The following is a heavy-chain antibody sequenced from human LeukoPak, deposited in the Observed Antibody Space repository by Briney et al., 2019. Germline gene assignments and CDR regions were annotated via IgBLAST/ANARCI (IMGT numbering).Heavy chain of an antibody. CDR2: LYPSGKT. CDR3: ASRFDS. CDR1: GYSISSGYY. Sequence: SETLSLTCTVSGYSISSGYYWGWIRQPAGKGLEWIGRLYPSGKTEYSPSLKSRVTISLDTSKNQFSLKLTSVTAADTAVYYCASRFDSWGQGTLVTVSS. V-gene: IGHV4-38-2*02. J-gene: IGHJ4*02.